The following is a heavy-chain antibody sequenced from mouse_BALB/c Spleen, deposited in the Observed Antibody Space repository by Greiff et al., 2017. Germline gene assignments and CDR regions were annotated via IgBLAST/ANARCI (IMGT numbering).Heavy chain of an antibody. D-gene: IGHD2-2*01. Sequence: QVQLQQSGPELEKPGASVKLSCKASGYTFTSYWMHWVKQRPGQGLEWIGEINPSNGRTNYNEKFTSKATLTVDKSSSTAYMQLSSLTSEDSAVYYCARTKGYGYAMDYWGQGTSGTVSA. J-gene: IGHJ4*01. CDR2: INPSNGRT. CDR1: GYTFTSYW. V-gene: IGHV1S81*02. CDR3: ARTKGYGYAMDY.